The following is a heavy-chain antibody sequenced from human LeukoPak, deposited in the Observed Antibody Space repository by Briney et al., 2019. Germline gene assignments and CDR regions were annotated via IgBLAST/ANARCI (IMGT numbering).Heavy chain of an antibody. D-gene: IGHD2-2*01. CDR2: ISGSGGST. V-gene: IGHV3-23*01. CDR3: AKDSPRYCSSTSCYFDWFDP. Sequence: GGSLRLSCAASGFTVSSNYMSWVRQAPGKGLEWVSAISGSGGSTYYADSVKGRFTISRDNSKNTLYLQMNSLRAEDTAVYYCAKDSPRYCSSTSCYFDWFDPWGQGTLVTVSS. CDR1: GFTVSSNY. J-gene: IGHJ5*02.